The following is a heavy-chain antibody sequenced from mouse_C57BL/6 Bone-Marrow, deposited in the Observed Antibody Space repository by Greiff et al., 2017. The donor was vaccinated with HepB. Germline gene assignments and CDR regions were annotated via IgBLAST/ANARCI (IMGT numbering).Heavy chain of an antibody. V-gene: IGHV1-81*01. CDR1: GYTFTSYG. D-gene: IGHD2-2*01. CDR2: IYPRSGNT. CDR3: ARQGLWDILWLRRDWYFDV. Sequence: QVQLQQSGAELARPGASVKLSCKASGYTFTSYGISWVKQSTGQGLEWIGEIYPRSGNTYYNEKFKGKATLTADKSSSTAYMELRSLTSEDSAVYFGARQGLWDILWLRRDWYFDVWGTGTTVTVSS. J-gene: IGHJ1*03.